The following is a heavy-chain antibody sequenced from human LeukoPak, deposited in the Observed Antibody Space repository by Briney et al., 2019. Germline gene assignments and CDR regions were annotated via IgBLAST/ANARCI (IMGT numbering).Heavy chain of an antibody. CDR2: ISWNSGSI. CDR3: AKATGGIVATITTWFDP. CDR1: GFTFDDYA. V-gene: IGHV3-9*01. J-gene: IGHJ5*02. Sequence: PGRSLRLSCAASGFTFDDYAMHWVRQAPGKDLEWVSGISWNSGSIGYADSVKGRFTISRDNAKNSLYLQMNSLRAEDTALYYCAKATGGIVATITTWFDPWGQGTLVTVSS. D-gene: IGHD5-12*01.